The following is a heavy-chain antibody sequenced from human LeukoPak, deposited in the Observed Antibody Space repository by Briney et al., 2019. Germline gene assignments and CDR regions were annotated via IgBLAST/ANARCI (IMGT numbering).Heavy chain of an antibody. Sequence: GGSLRLSCAASGFTFSSYAMHWVRQAPGKGLEWVAVISYDGSNKYYSDSVKGRFTISRDNSKNTLYLQMNSLRAEDTAVYYCARDCSSTSCYAWGNWFDPWGQGTLVTVS. CDR3: ARDCSSTSCYAWGNWFDP. CDR1: GFTFSSYA. D-gene: IGHD2-2*01. CDR2: ISYDGSNK. V-gene: IGHV3-30-3*01. J-gene: IGHJ5*02.